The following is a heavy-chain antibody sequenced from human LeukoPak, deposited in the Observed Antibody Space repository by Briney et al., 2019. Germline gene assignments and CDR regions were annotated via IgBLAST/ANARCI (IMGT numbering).Heavy chain of an antibody. CDR1: GYTFTSYY. CDR2: INPSGGST. D-gene: IGHD3-3*01. Sequence: ASVKVSCKASGYTFTSYYMHWVRQAPGQGLEWMGIINPSGGSTSYAQKFQGRVTMTRDTSTSTVHMELSSLRSEDTAVYYCARDVPLSSFGVASYYFDYWGQGTLVTVSS. J-gene: IGHJ4*02. V-gene: IGHV1-46*01. CDR3: ARDVPLSSFGVASYYFDY.